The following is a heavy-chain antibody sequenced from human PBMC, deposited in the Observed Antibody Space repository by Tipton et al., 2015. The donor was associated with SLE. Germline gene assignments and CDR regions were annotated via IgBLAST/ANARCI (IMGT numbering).Heavy chain of an antibody. CDR3: EGGSGYGGRRDF. D-gene: IGHD5-12*01. J-gene: IGHJ4*02. Sequence: TLSLTCTVSGGSISSGAYYWGWIRQTPGKGLEWIASLYHSGSTFYNPSLKSRVTISVDTSKNQFSLYLRSVTAADTAVYYCEGGSGYGGRRDFWGQGTRVTVSS. CDR2: LYHSGST. V-gene: IGHV4-39*01. CDR1: GGSISSGAYY.